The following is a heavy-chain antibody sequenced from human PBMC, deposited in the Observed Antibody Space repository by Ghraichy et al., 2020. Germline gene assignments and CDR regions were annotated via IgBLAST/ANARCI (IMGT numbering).Heavy chain of an antibody. V-gene: IGHV3-23*01. Sequence: GGSLRLSCTASGFNFRNYALAWVRQAPGKGLEWVSGISGSGGSTSYPDSVKGRFSISRDNSKNTLYLQVNSLRAEDTAVYYCARELAMLTPAPLDSWGQGTLVTVSS. CDR3: ARELAMLTPAPLDS. D-gene: IGHD3-16*01. J-gene: IGHJ4*02. CDR2: ISGSGGST. CDR1: GFNFRNYA.